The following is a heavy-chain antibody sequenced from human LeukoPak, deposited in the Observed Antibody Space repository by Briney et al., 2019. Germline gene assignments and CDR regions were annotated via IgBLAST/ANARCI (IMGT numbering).Heavy chain of an antibody. D-gene: IGHD1-1*01. CDR2: ISGSGGST. Sequence: PGGSLRLSCAASGFTFSNYAMNWVRRAPGKGLEWVSDISGSGGSTFYADSVKGRFTISRDNSKNTLYLQMNSLRAEDTAVYYCAKGGTWNVVLCNWFDPWGQGTLVTVSS. J-gene: IGHJ5*02. V-gene: IGHV3-23*01. CDR1: GFTFSNYA. CDR3: AKGGTWNVVLCNWFDP.